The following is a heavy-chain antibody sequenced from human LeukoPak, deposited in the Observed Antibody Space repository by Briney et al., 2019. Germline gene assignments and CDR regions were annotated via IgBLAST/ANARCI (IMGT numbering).Heavy chain of an antibody. D-gene: IGHD2-8*01. J-gene: IGHJ4*02. CDR2: ICPGDSDT. CDR3: GINGAPNYLDH. CDR1: GYSFTSSW. Sequence: GESLKISCKGSGYSFTSSWIGWVRQMPGKGLEWMGIICPGDSDTRYSPSFQGTVTISADKSISTAYLQLSSLKASDTAMYYFGINGAPNYLDHGGKGTLVTVS. V-gene: IGHV5-51*01.